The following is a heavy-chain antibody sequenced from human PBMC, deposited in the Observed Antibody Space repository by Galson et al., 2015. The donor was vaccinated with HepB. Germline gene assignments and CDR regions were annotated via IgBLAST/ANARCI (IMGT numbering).Heavy chain of an antibody. CDR3: ARMGPGYSSSWYLPPPSY. D-gene: IGHD6-13*01. Sequence: SLRLSCAASGFTFSSYGMHWVRQAPGKGLEWVAVIWYDGSNKYYADSVKGRFTISRDNSKNTLYLQMNSLRAEDTAVYYCARMGPGYSSSWYLPPPSYWGQGTLVTVSS. V-gene: IGHV3-33*01. CDR2: IWYDGSNK. CDR1: GFTFSSYG. J-gene: IGHJ4*02.